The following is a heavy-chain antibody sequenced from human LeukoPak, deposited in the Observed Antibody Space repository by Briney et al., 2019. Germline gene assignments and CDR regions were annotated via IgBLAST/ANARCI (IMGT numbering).Heavy chain of an antibody. CDR1: GASFSSSIYS. CDR3: ASDYGSGSYRFDY. Sequence: SETLSLTCAVSGASFSSSIYSWSWLRQPPGKGLEWIGYIYHSGSTIYNPSLKSRLTIPLDTSKNQFSLQLRSVTAADAAVYFCASDYGSGSYRFDYWGQGILVTVSS. D-gene: IGHD3-10*01. V-gene: IGHV4-61*01. J-gene: IGHJ4*02. CDR2: IYHSGST.